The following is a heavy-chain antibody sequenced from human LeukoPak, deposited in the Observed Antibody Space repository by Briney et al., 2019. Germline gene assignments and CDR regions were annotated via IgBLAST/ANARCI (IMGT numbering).Heavy chain of an antibody. CDR2: ISGSGGST. CDR3: AKDLPNPGTSRHFQY. Sequence: PGGSLRLSCAASGFTFTSYALSWVRQAPGKGLEWVSSISGSGGSTYYADSVKDRFTISRDNSKNTLYLQMNSLRAEDTAVYYCAKDLPNPGTSRHFQYWGQGTLVTVSS. V-gene: IGHV3-23*01. CDR1: GFTFTSYA. D-gene: IGHD2-8*01. J-gene: IGHJ1*01.